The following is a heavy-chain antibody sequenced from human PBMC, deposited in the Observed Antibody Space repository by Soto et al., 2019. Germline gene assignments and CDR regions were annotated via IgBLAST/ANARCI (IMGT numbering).Heavy chain of an antibody. J-gene: IGHJ6*02. V-gene: IGHV5-10-1*01. CDR2: IDPSDSYT. CDR3: ATPAVVPNYYYYYGMAV. CDR1: GYSFTSYW. D-gene: IGHD3-22*01. Sequence: GESLKISCKGSGYSFTSYWISWVRQMHGKGLEWMGRIDPSDSYTNYSPSFQGHVTISADKSISTAYLQWSSLKASDTAMYYCATPAVVPNYYYYYGMAVWGQGTTVTVSS.